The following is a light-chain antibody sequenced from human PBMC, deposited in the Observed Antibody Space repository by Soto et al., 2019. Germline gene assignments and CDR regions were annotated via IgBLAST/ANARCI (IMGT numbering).Light chain of an antibody. V-gene: IGLV2-14*02. Sequence: QSALTQPASVSESPGQSISISCGGGRNDIGTYNLVSWYQQHPGKAPKLIIYEGNKRPSGVSNRFSGSKSGNTASLTISGLQAEDEADFYCSSYTTSSTLVVFGGGTKLTVL. CDR3: SSYTTSSTLVV. CDR2: EGN. J-gene: IGLJ2*01. CDR1: RNDIGTYNL.